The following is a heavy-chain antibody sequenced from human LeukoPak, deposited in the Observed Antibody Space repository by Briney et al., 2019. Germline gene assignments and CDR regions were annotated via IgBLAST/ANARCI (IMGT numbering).Heavy chain of an antibody. D-gene: IGHD3-3*01. CDR3: ARERSEYFDY. CDR2: IYTSGST. Sequence: SETLSLTCTVPGGSISSSYRSWIRQPAREGLEWIGRIYTSGSTNYTPSLKSRVTMSVDTSKNQFSLKLSSVTAADTAVYYCARERSEYFDYWGQGTLVTVSS. CDR1: GGSISSSY. V-gene: IGHV4-4*07. J-gene: IGHJ4*02.